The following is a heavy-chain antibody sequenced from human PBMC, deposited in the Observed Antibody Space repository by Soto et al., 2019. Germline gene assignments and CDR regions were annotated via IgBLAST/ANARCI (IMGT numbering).Heavy chain of an antibody. D-gene: IGHD2-15*01. Sequence: GGSLRLSCSASGFTFSSYGMHWVRQAPGKGLEWVAVISYDGSNKYYADSVKGRFTISRDNSKNTLYLQMNSLRAEDTAVYYCAKDGGGRYAYYGMDVWGQGTTVTV. CDR2: ISYDGSNK. CDR3: AKDGGGRYAYYGMDV. CDR1: GFTFSSYG. J-gene: IGHJ6*02. V-gene: IGHV3-30*18.